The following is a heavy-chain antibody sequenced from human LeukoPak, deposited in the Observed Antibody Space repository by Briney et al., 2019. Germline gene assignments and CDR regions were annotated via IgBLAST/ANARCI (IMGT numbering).Heavy chain of an antibody. CDR1: GFTLNNFG. Sequence: GGSLRLSCAASGFTLNNFGMHWVRQAPGKGLEWVAFIGFEGLHKYYADSVKGRFTISKDNSKATLYLQMNSLRPEDTAVYYCAKDLHGGYSSDYWGLGTLVTVSS. D-gene: IGHD4-23*01. V-gene: IGHV3-30*02. J-gene: IGHJ4*02. CDR2: IGFEGLHK. CDR3: AKDLHGGYSSDY.